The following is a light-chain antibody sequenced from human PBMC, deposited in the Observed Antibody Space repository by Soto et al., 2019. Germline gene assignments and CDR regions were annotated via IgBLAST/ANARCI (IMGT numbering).Light chain of an antibody. Sequence: DIQMTQSPSSLSASVGDRVTITCRASQGISNYLAWYQQKPGKGPKLLIYAASTLQSGVPSRFSGSGSGTHFTLTISRLQPEDVATDYCQKYNSAPRTFGQGTKVEIK. CDR3: QKYNSAPRT. CDR2: AAS. CDR1: QGISNY. J-gene: IGKJ1*01. V-gene: IGKV1-27*01.